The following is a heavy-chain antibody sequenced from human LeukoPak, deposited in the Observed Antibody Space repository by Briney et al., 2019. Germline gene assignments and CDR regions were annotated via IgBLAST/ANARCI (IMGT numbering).Heavy chain of an antibody. CDR1: GFTFNSYW. CDR3: ARIIVVVVAAINYFDY. V-gene: IGHV3-7*03. CDR2: IKQDGSEK. Sequence: PGGSLRLSCAASGFTFNSYWMSWVRQAPGKGLEWVANIKQDGSEKYYVDSVKGRFTISRDNAKNSLYLQMNSLRAEDTAVYYCARIIVVVVAAINYFDYWGQGTLVTVSS. J-gene: IGHJ4*02. D-gene: IGHD2-15*01.